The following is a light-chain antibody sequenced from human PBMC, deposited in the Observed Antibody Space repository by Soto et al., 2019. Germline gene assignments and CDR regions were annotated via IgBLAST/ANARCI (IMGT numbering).Light chain of an antibody. V-gene: IGLV1-40*01. Sequence: QSVLTQPPSVSGAPGQRVTISCTGSSSNIGAGYDVHWYQQLPGTAPKLLIYGNSNRPSGAPDRFSGSKSGTSASLAITELQAEDEADYYCQSYDSSLSGYVVFGGGTQLTVL. CDR2: GNS. CDR3: QSYDSSLSGYVV. CDR1: SSNIGAGYD. J-gene: IGLJ2*01.